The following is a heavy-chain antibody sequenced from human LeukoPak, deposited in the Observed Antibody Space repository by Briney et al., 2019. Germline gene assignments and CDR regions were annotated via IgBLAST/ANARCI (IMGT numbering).Heavy chain of an antibody. J-gene: IGHJ4*02. Sequence: PSETLSLTCAVYGGSFSGYYWSWIRQPPGKGLEWIGEINHSGSTNYNPSLKSRVTISVDTSKNQFSLKLSSVTAADTAVYYCARVREWFGELYYFDYWGQGTLVTVSS. V-gene: IGHV4-34*01. D-gene: IGHD3-10*01. CDR3: ARVREWFGELYYFDY. CDR2: INHSGST. CDR1: GGSFSGYY.